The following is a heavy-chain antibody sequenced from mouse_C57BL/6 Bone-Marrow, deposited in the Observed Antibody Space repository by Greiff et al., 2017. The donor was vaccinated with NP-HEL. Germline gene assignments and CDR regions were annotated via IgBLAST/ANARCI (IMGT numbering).Heavy chain of an antibody. J-gene: IGHJ1*03. V-gene: IGHV5-4*01. D-gene: IGHD1-2*01. CDR1: GFTFSSYA. Sequence: EVQRVESGGGLVKPGGSLKLSCAASGFTFSSYAMSWVRQTPEKRLEWVATISDGGSYTYYPDNVKGRFTISRDNAKNNLYLQMSHLKSEDTAMYYCARDPVRPVGYFDVWGTGTTVTVSS. CDR2: ISDGGSYT. CDR3: ARDPVRPVGYFDV.